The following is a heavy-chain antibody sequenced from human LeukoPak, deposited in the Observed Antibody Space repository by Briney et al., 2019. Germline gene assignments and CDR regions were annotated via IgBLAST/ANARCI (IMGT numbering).Heavy chain of an antibody. J-gene: IGHJ4*02. D-gene: IGHD1-26*01. CDR3: ARGIVGATAPDY. V-gene: IGHV4-4*07. CDR2: IYTSGST. Sequence: PSETLSLTCTVSSGSISSYKWSWIRQPAGKGLEWVGRIYTSGSTNYNPSLMSQVTMSVDTSKNQFSLKLSSVTAADTAVYYCARGIVGATAPDYWGQGTLVIVSS. CDR1: SGSISSYK.